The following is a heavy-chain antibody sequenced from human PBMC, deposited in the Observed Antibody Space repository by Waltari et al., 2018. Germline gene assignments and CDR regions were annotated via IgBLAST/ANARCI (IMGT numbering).Heavy chain of an antibody. CDR1: GFTFRNYG. V-gene: IGHV3-30*03. J-gene: IGHJ4*02. Sequence: QLVGSGGGVVQPGGSLRLSCAASGFTFRNYGRHWVRQSPGKGLEWVAVILSDGSNEYYADSVKGRFTISRDNSKNTLYLQMNSLRVQDTAVYYCARGSYSSGCDFWGQGTQVTVSS. CDR3: ARGSYSSGCDF. CDR2: ILSDGSNE. D-gene: IGHD6-19*01.